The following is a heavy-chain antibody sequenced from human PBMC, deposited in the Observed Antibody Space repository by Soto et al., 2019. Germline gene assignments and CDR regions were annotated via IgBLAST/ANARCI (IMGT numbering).Heavy chain of an antibody. J-gene: IGHJ4*02. CDR3: TTGWSSKDY. CDR2: IKSKADGGTT. V-gene: IGHV3-15*01. D-gene: IGHD3-3*01. Sequence: PGGSLRLSCAASGFIFSNAWMSWVRQAPGKGLEWVGRIKSKADGGTTNYAAPVKGRFNXXXDXXXXXLYLQXXGLKTEDTAVYYCTTGWSSKDYWGQGTLVTVSS. CDR1: GFIFSNAW.